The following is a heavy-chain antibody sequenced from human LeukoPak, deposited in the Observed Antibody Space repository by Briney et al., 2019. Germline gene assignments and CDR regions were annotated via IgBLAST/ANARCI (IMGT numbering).Heavy chain of an antibody. CDR1: GFTFSSYS. CDR2: ISSSSSYI. V-gene: IGHV3-21*04. Sequence: GGSLRLSCAASGFTFSSYSMNWVRQAPGKGLEWVSSISSSSSYIYYADSVKGRFTISRDNAKNSLYLQMNSLRVEDTAIYYCAKDWKPDGLYDLDHWGQGTLVIVSS. CDR3: AKDWKPDGLYDLDH. D-gene: IGHD5/OR15-5a*01. J-gene: IGHJ1*01.